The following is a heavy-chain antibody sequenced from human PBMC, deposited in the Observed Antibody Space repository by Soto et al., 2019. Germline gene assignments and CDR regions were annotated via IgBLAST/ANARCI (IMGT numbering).Heavy chain of an antibody. J-gene: IGHJ4*02. Sequence: PSETLSLTRTVSGGSISSGGYYWSWIRQHPGKGLEWIGYIYYSGSTYYNPSLKSRVTISVDTSKNQFSLKLSSVTAADTAVYYCARRGALYYDILTGIGPPDYWGQGTLVTVSS. D-gene: IGHD3-9*01. CDR3: ARRGALYYDILTGIGPPDY. CDR2: IYYSGST. V-gene: IGHV4-31*03. CDR1: GGSISSGGYY.